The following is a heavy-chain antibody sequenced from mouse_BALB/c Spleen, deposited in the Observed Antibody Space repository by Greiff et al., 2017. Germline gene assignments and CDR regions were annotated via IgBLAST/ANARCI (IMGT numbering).Heavy chain of an antibody. Sequence: EVKLMESGGGLVQPGGSRKLSCAASGFTFSSFGMHWVRQAPEKGLEWVAYISSGSSTIYYADTVKGRFTISRDNPKNTLFLQMTSLRSEDTAMYDGARFERLLPNDAMDYWGQGTSVTVSS. D-gene: IGHD2-3*01. CDR1: GFTFSSFG. V-gene: IGHV5-17*02. CDR2: ISSGSSTI. CDR3: ARFERLLPNDAMDY. J-gene: IGHJ4*01.